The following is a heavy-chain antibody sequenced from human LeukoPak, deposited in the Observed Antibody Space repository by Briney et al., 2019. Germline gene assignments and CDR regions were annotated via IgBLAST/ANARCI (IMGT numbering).Heavy chain of an antibody. D-gene: IGHD6-13*01. CDR2: IYPADSDT. V-gene: IGHV5-51*01. Sequence: KYGESLKISCKGSGYSFTNYWIGWVRQMPGKVLEWMGIIYPADSDTRYSPSFQDQVTISADKSISTAYLQWSSLKASDTAMYYCARLGATAGIDYWGQGTLVTVSS. J-gene: IGHJ4*02. CDR1: GYSFTNYW. CDR3: ARLGATAGIDY.